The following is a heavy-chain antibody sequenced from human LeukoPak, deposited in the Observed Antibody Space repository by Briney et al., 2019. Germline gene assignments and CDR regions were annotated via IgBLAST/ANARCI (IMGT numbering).Heavy chain of an antibody. J-gene: IGHJ4*02. V-gene: IGHV4-39*01. D-gene: IGHD5-12*01. CDR2: IYYSGST. CDR1: GGSISSSSYY. Sequence: PSETLSPTCTVSGGSISSSSYYWGWIRQPPGKELEWFGSIYYSGSTYYNPSLKSRVTISVDTSKNQFSLKLSSVTAADTAVYYCARVPILKYSGYDYIQGSYPDYWGQGTLVTVSS. CDR3: ARVPILKYSGYDYIQGSYPDY.